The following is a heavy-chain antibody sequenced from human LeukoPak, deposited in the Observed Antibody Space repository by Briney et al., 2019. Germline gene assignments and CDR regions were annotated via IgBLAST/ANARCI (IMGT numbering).Heavy chain of an antibody. CDR1: GYSISSGYY. D-gene: IGHD2-21*01. J-gene: IGHJ6*03. CDR3: ARAQSTLFDYYMDV. CDR2: IYHSGST. V-gene: IGHV4-38-2*02. Sequence: SETLSLTCTVSGYSISSGYYWGWIRQPPGKGLEWIGSIYHSGSTYYNPSLKSRVTISVDTSKNQFSLKLGSVTAADTAVYYCARAQSTLFDYYMDVWGKGTTVTVSS.